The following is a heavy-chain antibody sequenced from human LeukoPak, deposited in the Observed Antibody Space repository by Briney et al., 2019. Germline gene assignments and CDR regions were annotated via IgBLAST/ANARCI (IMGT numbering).Heavy chain of an antibody. J-gene: IGHJ4*02. CDR1: GITFRGYS. D-gene: IGHD1-26*01. V-gene: IGHV3-48*02. Sequence: GGSLRLSCVVSGITFRGYSMIWVRQAPGKGLEWLSFMTTSGNTIFYAESVKERFTISRDNAKKTLYLQMNSLRDEDTAVYYCARVGGATAVTMYFEYWGQGTLVTVSS. CDR2: MTTSGNTI. CDR3: ARVGGATAVTMYFEY.